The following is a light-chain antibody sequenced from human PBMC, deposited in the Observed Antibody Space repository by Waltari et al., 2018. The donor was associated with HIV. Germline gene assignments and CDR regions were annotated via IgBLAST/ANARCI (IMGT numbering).Light chain of an antibody. V-gene: IGLV1-44*01. CDR3: ASWDDSLNGPV. CDR1: TSNIGRNT. Sequence: QSVLTQPPSASGTPDQRVTLPCSGSTSNIGRNTVSWFQQFPGTAPKVLIYGKNQRPSGVPDRFSGSKSGTSASLAISGLQSEDEADYYCASWDDSLNGPVFGGGTKLTVV. J-gene: IGLJ2*01. CDR2: GKN.